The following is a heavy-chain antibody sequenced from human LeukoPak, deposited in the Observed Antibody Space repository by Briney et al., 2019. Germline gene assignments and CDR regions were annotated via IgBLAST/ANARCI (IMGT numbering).Heavy chain of an antibody. D-gene: IGHD2-2*01. CDR2: FYYSGST. Sequence: SETLSLTCTVSGGSISSSHYYWGWIRQCPGKGLEWIGSFYYSGSTYYNPSLESRVTISVDTSKNQFSLKLSSVSAADTAVYYCARRRSGTDIDYWGHGTLVSVYS. J-gene: IGHJ4*01. V-gene: IGHV4-39*01. CDR3: ARRRSGTDIDY. CDR1: GGSISSSHYY.